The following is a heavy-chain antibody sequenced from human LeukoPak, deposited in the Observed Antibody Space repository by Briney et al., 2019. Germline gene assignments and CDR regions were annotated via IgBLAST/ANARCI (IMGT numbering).Heavy chain of an antibody. D-gene: IGHD2-15*01. CDR1: GFTFSSYE. V-gene: IGHV4-34*01. CDR3: ARGPGVVVVASSRRYYMDV. J-gene: IGHJ6*03. CDR2: INHSGST. Sequence: PGGSLRLSCAASGFTFSSYEMNWVRQAPGKGLEWIGEINHSGSTNYNPSLKSRVTISVDTSKNQFSLKLSSVTAADTAVYYCARGPGVVVVASSRRYYMDVWGKGTTVTVSS.